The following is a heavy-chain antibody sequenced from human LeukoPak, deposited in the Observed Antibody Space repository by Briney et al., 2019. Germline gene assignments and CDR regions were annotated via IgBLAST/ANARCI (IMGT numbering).Heavy chain of an antibody. CDR2: ISWNSGSI. CDR3: AKDSFGGGSGSFDY. V-gene: IGHV3-9*01. D-gene: IGHD3-10*01. CDR1: GFTFDDYA. Sequence: PGGSLRLSCAASGFTFDDYAMHWVRQAPGKGLEWVSGISWNSGSIGYADSVKGRFTISRDNAKNSLYLQMNSLRAEDTALYYCAKDSFGGGSGSFDYWGQGTLVTVSS. J-gene: IGHJ4*02.